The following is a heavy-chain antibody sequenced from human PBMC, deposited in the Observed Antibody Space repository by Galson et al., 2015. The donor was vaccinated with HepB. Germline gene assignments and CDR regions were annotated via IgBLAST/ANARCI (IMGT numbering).Heavy chain of an antibody. CDR2: IRSSDGAR. Sequence: SLRLSCAASGFRFSDYNMNWIRQAPGKGLEWVSYIRSSDGARYYADSEKGRFTISRDNAKNSLYLQLNSLRAEDTAVYYCARERVVIPPTGMDVWGQGTTVTGSS. J-gene: IGHJ6*02. D-gene: IGHD3-3*01. CDR3: ARERVVIPPTGMDV. CDR1: GFRFSDYN. V-gene: IGHV3-11*01.